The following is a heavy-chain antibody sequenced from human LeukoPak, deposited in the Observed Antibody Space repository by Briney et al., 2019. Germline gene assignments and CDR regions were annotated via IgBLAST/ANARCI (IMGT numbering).Heavy chain of an antibody. CDR3: ASLSYSSSGYYFDY. J-gene: IGHJ4*02. CDR1: GGSISSGGYY. V-gene: IGHV4-31*03. Sequence: SQTLSLTCTVSGGSISSGGYYWSWIRRHPGKGLEWIGYIYYSGGTYYNPSLKSRVTISVDTSKNQFSLKLSSVTAADTAVYYCASLSYSSSGYYFDYWGQGTLVTVSS. D-gene: IGHD6-6*01. CDR2: IYYSGGT.